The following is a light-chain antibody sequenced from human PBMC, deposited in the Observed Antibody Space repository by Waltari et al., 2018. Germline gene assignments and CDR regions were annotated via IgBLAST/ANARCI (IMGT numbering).Light chain of an antibody. V-gene: IGLV1-40*01. J-gene: IGLJ1*01. CDR1: SSNIGAGYS. Sequence: QSVLTQPPSLSGALGQRVTISCTVSSSNIGAGYSVEWSQQFPGTAPKLLIYDNTNRPSGVPARFSGSKSGTSASLAITGLQAEDEADYYCQSYDSSLRGFYVFGTGTKVTV. CDR2: DNT. CDR3: QSYDSSLRGFYV.